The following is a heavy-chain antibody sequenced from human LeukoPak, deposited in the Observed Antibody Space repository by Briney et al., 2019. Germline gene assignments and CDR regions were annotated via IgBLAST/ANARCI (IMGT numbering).Heavy chain of an antibody. V-gene: IGHV3-30*18. CDR2: ISDDGNNK. J-gene: IGHJ4*02. CDR1: GFTFTNFA. CDR3: AKGGPHYGSGSYYAFDY. Sequence: SGGSLRLSCAASGFTFTNFAMHWVRQAPGKGLEWVTVISDDGNNKYFADSVKGRFTISRDNSKNTLYLQMNSLRAEDTAVYYCAKGGPHYGSGSYYAFDYWGQGTLVTVSS. D-gene: IGHD3-10*01.